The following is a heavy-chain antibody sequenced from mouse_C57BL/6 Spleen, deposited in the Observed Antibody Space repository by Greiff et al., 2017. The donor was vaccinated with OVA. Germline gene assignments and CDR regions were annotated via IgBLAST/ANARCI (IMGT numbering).Heavy chain of an antibody. Sequence: VQLQQSGAELVRPGASVKLSCKASGYTFTDYYINWVKQRPGQGLEWIARIYPGSGNTYYNEKFKGKATLTAEKSSSTAYMQLSSLTSEDSAVYFCASYYGSSYDYAMDYWGQGTSVTVSS. CDR3: ASYYGSSYDYAMDY. V-gene: IGHV1-76*01. J-gene: IGHJ4*01. D-gene: IGHD1-1*01. CDR2: IYPGSGNT. CDR1: GYTFTDYY.